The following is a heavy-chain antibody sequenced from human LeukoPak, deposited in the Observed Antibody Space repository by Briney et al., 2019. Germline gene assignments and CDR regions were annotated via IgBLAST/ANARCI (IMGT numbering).Heavy chain of an antibody. Sequence: GRSLRLSCAASGFTFSSYGMHWVRQAPGKGLEWVAVISYDGSNKYYADSVKGRFTISRDNSKNTLYLQMNSLRVEDTAVYYCAKGGALDYWAREPWSPSPQ. CDR3: AKGGALDY. D-gene: IGHD2-15*01. J-gene: IGHJ4*02. V-gene: IGHV3-30*18. CDR1: GFTFSSYG. CDR2: ISYDGSNK.